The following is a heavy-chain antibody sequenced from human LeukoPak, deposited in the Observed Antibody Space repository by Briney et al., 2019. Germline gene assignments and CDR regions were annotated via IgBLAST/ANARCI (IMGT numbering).Heavy chain of an antibody. V-gene: IGHV3-21*01. CDR3: ARDAPVLRYFDWLENWFDP. D-gene: IGHD3-9*01. CDR1: GFTFSSYS. Sequence: GGSLRLSCAASGFTFSSYSMNWVRQAPGKGLEWVSAISSSSSYIYYADSVKGRFTISRDNAKNSLYLQMNSLRAEDMAVYYCARDAPVLRYFDWLENWFDPWGQGTLVTVSS. CDR2: ISSSSSYI. J-gene: IGHJ5*02.